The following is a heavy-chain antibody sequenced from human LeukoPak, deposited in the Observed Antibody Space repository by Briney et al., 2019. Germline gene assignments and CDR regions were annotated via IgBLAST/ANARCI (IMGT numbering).Heavy chain of an antibody. CDR2: INHSGST. V-gene: IGHV4-34*01. CDR3: ARGGIKWSGYSNGFDY. Sequence: PSETLSLTCAVYGGSFSGYYWSWIRQPPGKGLEWIGEINHSGSTIYNPSLKSRVTISVDTSKNQFSLKLSSVTAADTAVYYCARGGIKWSGYSNGFDYWGQGTLVTVSS. J-gene: IGHJ4*02. D-gene: IGHD3-3*01. CDR1: GGSFSGYY.